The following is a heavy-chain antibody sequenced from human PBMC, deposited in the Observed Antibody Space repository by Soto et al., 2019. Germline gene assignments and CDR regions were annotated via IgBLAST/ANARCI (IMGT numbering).Heavy chain of an antibody. J-gene: IGHJ1*01. CDR2: IKTNPDGGTT. CDR1: GFTFNNAW. V-gene: IGHV3-15*07. Sequence: EVQLVESGGGLVKPGGSLRLSCAASGFTFNNAWMNWVRQAPGRGLEWVGRIKTNPDGGTTDYAAPVKGRFIISRDDSRDTLYLQMNSLQVEDTALYYCTSDYPRALQHWGQGSLVTVSS. CDR3: TSDYPRALQH.